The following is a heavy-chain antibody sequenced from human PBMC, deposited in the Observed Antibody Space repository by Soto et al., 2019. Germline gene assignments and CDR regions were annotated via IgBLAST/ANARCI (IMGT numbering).Heavy chain of an antibody. CDR3: ASSRVAAAGPLSDAFDI. J-gene: IGHJ3*02. D-gene: IGHD6-13*01. V-gene: IGHV1-69*12. CDR1: GGTFSSYA. Sequence: QVQLVQSGAEVKKPGSSVKVSCKASGGTFSSYAISWVRQAPGQGLEWMGGIIPIFGTANYAQKFQGRVTITADESTSTAYMELSSLRSEDTAVYYCASSRVAAAGPLSDAFDIWGQGTMVTVSS. CDR2: IIPIFGTA.